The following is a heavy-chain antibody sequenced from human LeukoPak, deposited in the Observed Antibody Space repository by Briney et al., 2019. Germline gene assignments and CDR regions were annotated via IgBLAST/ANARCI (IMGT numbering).Heavy chain of an antibody. CDR2: ISYDGSNK. Sequence: GGSLRLSCAASGFTFSSYWMSWVRQAPGKGLEWVAVISYDGSNKYYADSVKGRFTISRDNSKNTLYLQMNSLRAEDTAVYYCARSRRRELLRTYFDYWGQGTLVTVSS. J-gene: IGHJ4*02. CDR1: GFTFSSYW. V-gene: IGHV3-30*03. CDR3: ARSRRRELLRTYFDY. D-gene: IGHD1-26*01.